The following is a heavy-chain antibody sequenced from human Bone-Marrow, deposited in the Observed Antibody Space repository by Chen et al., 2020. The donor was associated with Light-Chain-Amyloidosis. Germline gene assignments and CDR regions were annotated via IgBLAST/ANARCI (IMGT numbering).Heavy chain of an antibody. CDR1: GFTFDDYP. D-gene: IGHD6-19*01. J-gene: IGHJ4*02. CDR3: AKGQGGSGWHFDS. V-gene: IGHV3-43*01. CDR2: ISWDGGRA. Sequence: EVQLVESGGVVVQPGASLRLSCEASGFTFDDYPMHWVRQAPGESLEWVSLISWDGGRAYYADSLKGRFTISRDNSKNSLYLQMNSLSTEDTALYYCAKGQGGSGWHFDSWGQGTLVTVSS.